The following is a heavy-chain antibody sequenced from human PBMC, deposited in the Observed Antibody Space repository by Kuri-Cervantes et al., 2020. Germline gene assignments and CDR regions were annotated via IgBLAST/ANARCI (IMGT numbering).Heavy chain of an antibody. CDR1: GFTFDDYA. Sequence: SLKISCAASGFTFDDYAMHWVRQAPGKGLEWVSGISWNSGSIGYADSVKGRFTISRDNAKNSLYLQMNSLRAEDTALYYCAKDRRPSPGDAFDIWGQGTMVTVSS. J-gene: IGHJ3*02. D-gene: IGHD3-10*01. V-gene: IGHV3-9*01. CDR2: ISWNSGSI. CDR3: AKDRRPSPGDAFDI.